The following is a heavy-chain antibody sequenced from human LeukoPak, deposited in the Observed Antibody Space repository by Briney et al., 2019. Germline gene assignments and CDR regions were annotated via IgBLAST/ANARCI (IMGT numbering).Heavy chain of an antibody. V-gene: IGHV3-23*01. CDR1: GFTFSSYA. CDR2: ISESGANT. D-gene: IGHD2-2*01. Sequence: GGSLRLFCAASGFTFSSYAMSWVRPAPGKGLEWVSTISESGANTHYAAYVKGRFTISRDDSTNTLYVQMISLSVEDTDIYYDRIQCSSSSSGLPDVWGQGTTVSVPS. J-gene: IGHJ6*01. CDR3: RIQCSSSSSGLPDV.